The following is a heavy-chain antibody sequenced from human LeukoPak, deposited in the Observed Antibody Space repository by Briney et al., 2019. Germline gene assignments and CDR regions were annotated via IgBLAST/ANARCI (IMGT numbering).Heavy chain of an antibody. CDR1: GGSISSYY. J-gene: IGHJ6*03. CDR2: IYTSGSN. Sequence: SETLSLTCTVSGGSISSYYWSWIRQPAGKGLEWIGRIYTSGSNNDNPSLKRRVTMSVDTSKNQFSLKLSSVTAADTAVYYCARDCNDVGLLYYMDVWGKGTTVTVSS. D-gene: IGHD1-1*01. CDR3: ARDCNDVGLLYYMDV. V-gene: IGHV4-4*07.